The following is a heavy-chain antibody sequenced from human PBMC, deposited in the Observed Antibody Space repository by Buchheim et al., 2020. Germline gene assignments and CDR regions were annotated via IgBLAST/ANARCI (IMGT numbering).Heavy chain of an antibody. CDR1: GFNFSSYG. CDR3: AKDSADFWSGYYKAWYFQH. D-gene: IGHD3-3*01. J-gene: IGHJ1*01. V-gene: IGHV3-30*18. CDR2: ISYDGSNK. Sequence: QVQLVESGGGVVQPGRSLRLSCAASGFNFSSYGMHWVRQAPGKGLEWVAVISYDGSNKYYADSVKGRFTISRDNSKNTLYLQMNSLRAEDTAVYYCAKDSADFWSGYYKAWYFQHWGQGTL.